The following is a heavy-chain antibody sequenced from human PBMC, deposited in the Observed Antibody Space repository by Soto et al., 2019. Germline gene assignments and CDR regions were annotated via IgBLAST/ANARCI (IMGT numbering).Heavy chain of an antibody. CDR2: ISSRSSTT. V-gene: IGHV3-48*04. CDR3: ARDDFNDLYYYMDV. J-gene: IGHJ6*03. D-gene: IGHD3-3*01. CDR1: GFIFSSYT. Sequence: GGSLRLSCTASGFIFSSYTMNWVRQAPGKGLEWVSSISSRSSTTYYADSVKGRFTISRDNAKNSLYLQMNSLRAEDTAVYYCARDDFNDLYYYMDVWGKGTTVTVSS.